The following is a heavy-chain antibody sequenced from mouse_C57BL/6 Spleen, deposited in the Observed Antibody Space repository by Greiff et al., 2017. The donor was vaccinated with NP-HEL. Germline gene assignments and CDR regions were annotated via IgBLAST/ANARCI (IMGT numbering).Heavy chain of an antibody. CDR2: IFPGSGST. CDR1: GYTFTDYY. V-gene: IGHV1-75*01. D-gene: IGHD2-9*01. Sequence: QVQLKQSGPELVKPGASVKISCKASGYTFTDYYINWVKQRPGQGLEWIGWIFPGSGSTYYNEKFKGKATLTVDKSSSTAYMLLSSLTSEDSAVYFCARTGLSYYGYDPYYFDYWGQGTTLTVSS. CDR3: ARTGLSYYGYDPYYFDY. J-gene: IGHJ2*01.